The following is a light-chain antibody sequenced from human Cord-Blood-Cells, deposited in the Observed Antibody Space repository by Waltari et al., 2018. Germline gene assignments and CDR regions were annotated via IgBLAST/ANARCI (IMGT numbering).Light chain of an antibody. CDR2: DAT. CDR3: KQYDNLPFT. J-gene: IGKJ3*01. CDR1: QDISNY. V-gene: IGKV1-33*01. Sequence: DNQKTPAPSSLAATVGNQGNITCQASQDISNYLNMYQQKPGKAPKLLIYDATNLETGVPSGFSGSGSGTDFTFTISSLPPEDIATYYCKQYDNLPFTFGPGTKVDIK.